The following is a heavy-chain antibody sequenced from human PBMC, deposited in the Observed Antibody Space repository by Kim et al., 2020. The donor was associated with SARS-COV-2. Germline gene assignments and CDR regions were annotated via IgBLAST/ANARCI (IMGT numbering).Heavy chain of an antibody. CDR3: AKWIGDYYYYGVDV. Sequence: GGSLRLSCAASGFTFSSYAMSWVRQAPGKGLEWVSAISGSGGSTYYADSVKGRFTISRDNSKNTLYLQMNSLRAEDTAVYYCAKWIGDYYYYGVDVWGQGTTVTVSS. V-gene: IGHV3-23*01. D-gene: IGHD3-10*01. CDR1: GFTFSSYA. CDR2: ISGSGGST. J-gene: IGHJ6*02.